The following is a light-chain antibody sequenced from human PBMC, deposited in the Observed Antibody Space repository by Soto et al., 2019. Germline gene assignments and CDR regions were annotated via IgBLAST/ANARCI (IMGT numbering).Light chain of an antibody. Sequence: LTQPASVSGSPGQSISISCTGSSSDVGIYNYVSWYQQHPGKVPKLIIYEVTNRPSGVSNRFSGSKSGNTASLTISGLQAEDEADYYCSSYTTSSTRVFGTGTKVTVL. CDR1: SSDVGIYNY. V-gene: IGLV2-14*01. CDR2: EVT. CDR3: SSYTTSSTRV. J-gene: IGLJ1*01.